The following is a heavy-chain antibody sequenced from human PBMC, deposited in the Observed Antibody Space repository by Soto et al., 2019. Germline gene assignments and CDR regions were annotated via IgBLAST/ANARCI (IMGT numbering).Heavy chain of an antibody. CDR1: GFTFSDYQ. J-gene: IGHJ6*03. CDR3: ARDLRQLLSHNYCHFYLDV. CDR2: IGSSGRSV. V-gene: IGHV3-11*01. D-gene: IGHD2-2*01. Sequence: QVHLVESGGGLVKPGGSLRLSCAASGFTFSDYQMSWIRQAPGKGLEWVSYIGSSGRSVYYEDSVKGRFTISSDNANNSLYLQINSLRAEDSAVYYCARDLRQLLSHNYCHFYLDVWGKGTTVSVSS.